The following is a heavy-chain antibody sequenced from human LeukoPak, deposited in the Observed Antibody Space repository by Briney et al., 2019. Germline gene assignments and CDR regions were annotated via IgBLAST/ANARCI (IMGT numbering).Heavy chain of an antibody. J-gene: IGHJ4*02. D-gene: IGHD3-22*01. CDR3: ARDPTHYYDSSGYLGYYFDY. Sequence: GGSLRLSCAASGFTFSSYSMNWVRQAPGKGLEWVSSISSSSYIYYADSVKGRFTISRDNAKNSLYLQMNSLRAEDTAVYYCARDPTHYYDSSGYLGYYFDYWGQGALVTVSS. CDR2: ISSSSYI. V-gene: IGHV3-21*01. CDR1: GFTFSSYS.